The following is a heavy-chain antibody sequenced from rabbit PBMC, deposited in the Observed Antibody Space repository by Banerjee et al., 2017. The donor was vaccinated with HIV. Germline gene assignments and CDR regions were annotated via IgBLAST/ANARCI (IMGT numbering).Heavy chain of an antibody. J-gene: IGHJ4*01. Sequence: QEQLEESGGDLVKPEGSLTLTCTASGFSFSNKYVMCWVRQAPGKGLEWIACINTSSGNTVYASWANGRFTISSHNAQSTLYLQLNSLTAADTATYFCVRDRSTYGYGGYAYALNLWGQGTLVTVS. V-gene: IGHV1S45*01. D-gene: IGHD6-1*01. CDR3: VRDRSTYGYGGYAYALNL. CDR2: INTSSGNT. CDR1: GFSFSNKYV.